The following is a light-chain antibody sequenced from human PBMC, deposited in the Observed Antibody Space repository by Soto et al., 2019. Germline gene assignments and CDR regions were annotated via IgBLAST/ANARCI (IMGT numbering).Light chain of an antibody. CDR1: QRINSW. J-gene: IGKJ1*01. Sequence: DIQMTQSPSTLSASVGDRVTITCRASQRINSWLAWYQQKPGKAPKLLIYRASILESGVPSTFSGSTSGTEFTLTISSLQPDDFATYYCQQYHNYSMPFGQGTKVEIK. V-gene: IGKV1-5*03. CDR3: QQYHNYSMP. CDR2: RAS.